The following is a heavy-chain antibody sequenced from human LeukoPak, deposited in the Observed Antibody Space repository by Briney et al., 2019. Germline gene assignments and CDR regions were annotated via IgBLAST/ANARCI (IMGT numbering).Heavy chain of an antibody. CDR1: GFTFSSYW. V-gene: IGHV3-7*03. CDR3: ARDMGGVVGATTAFDI. Sequence: SGGSLRLSCAASGFTFSSYWMSWVRQAPGKGLEWVANIKQDGSEKYYVDSLRGRFTISRDNAKNSLYLQMNSLRAEDTAVYYCARDMGGVVGATTAFDIWGQGTMVTVSS. CDR2: IKQDGSEK. J-gene: IGHJ3*02. D-gene: IGHD1-26*01.